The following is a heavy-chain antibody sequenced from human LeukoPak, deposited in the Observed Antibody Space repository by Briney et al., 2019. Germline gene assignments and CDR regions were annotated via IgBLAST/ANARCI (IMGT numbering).Heavy chain of an antibody. CDR3: ARDGSYYTY. CDR2: IYYSGST. D-gene: IGHD3-10*01. CDR1: GGSISNYY. V-gene: IGHV4-59*01. Sequence: SETLSLTCTVSGGSISNYYWSWIRQPPGKGLEWIGYIYYSGSTNYNPSLKSRVTISVDTSKNQFSLILTSVTAADTAVYYCARDGSYYTYWGQGTLVTVSS. J-gene: IGHJ4*02.